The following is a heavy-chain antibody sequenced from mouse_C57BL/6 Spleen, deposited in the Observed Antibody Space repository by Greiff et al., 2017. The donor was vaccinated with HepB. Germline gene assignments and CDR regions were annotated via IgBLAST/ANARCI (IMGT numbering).Heavy chain of an antibody. Sequence: EVKLMESGGGLVQPKGSLKLSCAASGFSFNTYAMNWVRQAPGKGLEWVARIRSKSNNYATYYADSVKDRFTISRDDSESMLYLQMNNLKTEDTAMDYCVRDYYGRKTWFAYWGQGTLVTVSA. V-gene: IGHV10-1*01. CDR3: VRDYYGRKTWFAY. D-gene: IGHD1-1*01. J-gene: IGHJ3*01. CDR1: GFSFNTYA. CDR2: IRSKSNNYAT.